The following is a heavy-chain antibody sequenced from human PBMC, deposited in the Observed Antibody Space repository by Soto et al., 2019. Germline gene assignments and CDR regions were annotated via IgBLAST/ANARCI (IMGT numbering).Heavy chain of an antibody. V-gene: IGHV3-33*03. CDR3: ASSIN. CDR2: IWYDGSNK. CDR1: GFPFSSYG. J-gene: IGHJ4*02. Sequence: GGSLRLSCAASGFPFSSYGMHWVRQAPGKGLDWVGVIWYDGSNKDYAESVKGRFTISRDNSKNMLYLQMNSLRADDTAVYYCASSINWGQGALVTVSS.